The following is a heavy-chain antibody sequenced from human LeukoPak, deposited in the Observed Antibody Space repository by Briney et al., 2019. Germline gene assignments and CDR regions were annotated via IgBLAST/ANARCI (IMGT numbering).Heavy chain of an antibody. CDR3: ATISAQTFDI. CDR1: GFTSRSHW. Sequence: AGGSLRLSCVGSGFTSRSHWVNWVRQSPRKGLEWVANIKPDGIDKYYVDSARGRFTVSRDNAKNSAFLQMNSLRAEDTAIYYCATISAQTFDIWGQGTLVSVSS. V-gene: IGHV3-7*01. CDR2: IKPDGIDK. D-gene: IGHD5-24*01. J-gene: IGHJ3*02.